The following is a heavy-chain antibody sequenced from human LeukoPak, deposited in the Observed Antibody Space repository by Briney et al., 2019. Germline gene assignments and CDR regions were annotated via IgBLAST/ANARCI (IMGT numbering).Heavy chain of an antibody. CDR2: IIPILGIA. CDR3: ARESGYDSSGYDWDY. Sequence: GSSVKVSCKASGGTFSSYAISWVRPAPGQGLEWMGRIIPILGIANYAQKFQGRVTITADKSTSTAYMELSSLRSEDTAVYYCARESGYDSSGYDWDYWGQGTLVTVSS. J-gene: IGHJ4*02. CDR1: GGTFSSYA. V-gene: IGHV1-69*04. D-gene: IGHD3-22*01.